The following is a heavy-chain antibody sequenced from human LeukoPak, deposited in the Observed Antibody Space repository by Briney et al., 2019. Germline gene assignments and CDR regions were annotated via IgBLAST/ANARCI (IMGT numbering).Heavy chain of an antibody. V-gene: IGHV3-33*06. CDR2: IWYDGSNK. Sequence: GGSLRLSCAASGFTFSSYGMHCVRHAPGKGLEWVAVIWYDGSNKFYADSVKGRFTISRDNSKNTLYLQMNSLRAEDTAVYYCAKDRRRFLESFDYWGQGTLVTVSS. J-gene: IGHJ4*02. CDR1: GFTFSSYG. CDR3: AKDRRRFLESFDY. D-gene: IGHD3-3*01.